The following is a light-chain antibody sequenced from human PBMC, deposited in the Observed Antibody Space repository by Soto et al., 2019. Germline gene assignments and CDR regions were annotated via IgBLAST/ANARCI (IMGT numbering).Light chain of an antibody. CDR3: QQYNNRYT. Sequence: EIVMTQSPATLSVSPGESATLSCRASQSVSSNLAWYQQKPGQAPRLLIYGASTRANGIPARFSGSGSGTEFTLTISTLQSEDFAVYYCQQYNNRYTFGRGTKLEIK. J-gene: IGKJ2*01. V-gene: IGKV3-15*01. CDR1: QSVSSN. CDR2: GAS.